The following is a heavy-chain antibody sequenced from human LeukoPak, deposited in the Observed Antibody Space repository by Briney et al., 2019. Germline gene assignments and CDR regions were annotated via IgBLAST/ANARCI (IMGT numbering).Heavy chain of an antibody. CDR2: ISSSGSTI. Sequence: GGSLRLSCAASGFTFSSYEMNWVRQAPGKGLEWVSYISSSGSTIYYADSVKGRFTISRDNAKNSLYLQMNSLRAEDTAVYYCGRGDEERQQDYSFDYWGQGTRFTVSS. CDR3: GRGDEERQQDYSFDY. D-gene: IGHD6-13*01. V-gene: IGHV3-48*03. CDR1: GFTFSSYE. J-gene: IGHJ4*02.